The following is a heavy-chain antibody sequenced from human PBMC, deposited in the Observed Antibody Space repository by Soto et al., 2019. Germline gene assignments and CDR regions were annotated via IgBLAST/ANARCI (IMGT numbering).Heavy chain of an antibody. CDR3: ARDSYASSSGYYSPYYFDY. CDR1: GGTFSSYA. Sequence: GASVKVSCKASGGTFSSYAISWVRQAPGQGLEWMGGIIPIFGTANYAQKFQGRVTITADESTSTAYMELSSLRSEDTAVYYCARDSYASSSGYYSPYYFDYWGQGTMVTVYS. V-gene: IGHV1-69*13. CDR2: IIPIFGTA. D-gene: IGHD3-22*01. J-gene: IGHJ4*02.